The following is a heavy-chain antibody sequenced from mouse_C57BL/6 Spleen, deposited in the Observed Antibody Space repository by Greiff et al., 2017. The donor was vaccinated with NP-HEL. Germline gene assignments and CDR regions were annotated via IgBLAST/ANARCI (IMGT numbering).Heavy chain of an antibody. D-gene: IGHD1-1*01. V-gene: IGHV1-42*01. J-gene: IGHJ2*01. CDR1: GYSFTGYY. CDR3: ARSFITTVVAPLDY. Sequence: EVQLQESGPELVKPGASVKISCKASGYSFTGYYMNWVKQSPEKSLEWIGEINPSTGGTTYNQKFKAKATLTVDKSSSTAYMQLKSLTSEDSAVYYCARSFITTVVAPLDYWGQGTTLTVSS. CDR2: INPSTGGT.